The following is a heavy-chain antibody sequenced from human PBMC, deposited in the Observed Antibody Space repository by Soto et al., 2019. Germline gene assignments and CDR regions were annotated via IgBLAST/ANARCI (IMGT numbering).Heavy chain of an antibody. CDR3: ARAKIAARPNDYYYYGMDV. V-gene: IGHV4-31*03. CDR2: IYYSGST. CDR1: GGSISSGGYY. D-gene: IGHD6-6*01. Sequence: QVQLQESGPGLVKPSQTLSLTCTVSGGSISSGGYYWSWIRQHPEKGLEWIGYIYYSGSTYYNPSLKSRVTISVDTSKNQFSLKLSSVTAADTAVYYGARAKIAARPNDYYYYGMDVWGQGTTVTVSS. J-gene: IGHJ6*02.